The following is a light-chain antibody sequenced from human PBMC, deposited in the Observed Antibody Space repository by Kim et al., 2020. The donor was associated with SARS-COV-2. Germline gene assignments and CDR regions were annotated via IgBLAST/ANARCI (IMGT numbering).Light chain of an antibody. V-gene: IGKV1-NL1*01. Sequence: SASVGDRVTIPCRASQAISYALAWYQQKPGTAPKVLVYAASKLQTGVPSRFSGSGSGTDYTLTISSLQPEDFATYYCQQYYNAPYSFGQGTKLEI. CDR2: AAS. CDR3: QQYYNAPYS. CDR1: QAISYA. J-gene: IGKJ2*01.